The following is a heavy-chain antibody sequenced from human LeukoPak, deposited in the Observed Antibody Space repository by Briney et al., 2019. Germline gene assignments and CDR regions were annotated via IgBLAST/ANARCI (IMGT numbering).Heavy chain of an antibody. CDR2: ISSSSSTI. V-gene: IGHV3-48*01. Sequence: PGGSLRLSCAASGFTFSSYSMNWVRQAPGKGLEWVSYISSSSSTIYYADSVKGRFTISRDNAKNSLYLQMNSLRAEDTAVYYCARDRSRYSSGWYVRWGQGTLVTVSS. D-gene: IGHD6-19*01. CDR1: GFTFSSYS. J-gene: IGHJ4*02. CDR3: ARDRSRYSSGWYVR.